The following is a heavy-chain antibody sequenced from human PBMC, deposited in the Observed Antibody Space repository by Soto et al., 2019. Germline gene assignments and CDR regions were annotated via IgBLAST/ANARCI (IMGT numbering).Heavy chain of an antibody. CDR2: IYYSGST. D-gene: IGHD3-22*01. CDR1: GGSISSGGYY. V-gene: IGHV4-31*03. Sequence: SETLSLTCTVSGGSISSGGYYWSWIRQHPGKGLEWIGYIYYSGSTYYNPSLKSRVTISVDTSKNQFSLKLSSVTAAETAVYYCSSFQVTYSYDNSGYYQALGALDIWGQGTMVTVSS. J-gene: IGHJ3*02. CDR3: SSFQVTYSYDNSGYYQALGALDI.